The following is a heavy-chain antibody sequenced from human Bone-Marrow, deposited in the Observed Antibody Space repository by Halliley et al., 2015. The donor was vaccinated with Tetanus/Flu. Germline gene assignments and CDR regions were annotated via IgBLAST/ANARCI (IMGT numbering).Heavy chain of an antibody. CDR2: INTYNGDT. D-gene: IGHD1-26*01. J-gene: IGHJ4*02. CDR3: ARGLTWGYFDY. V-gene: IGHV1-18*01. Sequence: QLVQSGAEVKKPGASVRVSCKASGYTFTTFAISWVRQAPGQGLEWMGRINTYNGDTKFAQGLQGRVTMTTDTFTSTAYMELRSLRADDTAIYYCARGLTWGYFDYWGQGILVTVSS. CDR1: GYTFTTFA.